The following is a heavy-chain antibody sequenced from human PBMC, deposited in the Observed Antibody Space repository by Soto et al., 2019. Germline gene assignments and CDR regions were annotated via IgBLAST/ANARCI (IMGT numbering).Heavy chain of an antibody. CDR1: GFTFSSYA. D-gene: IGHD2-2*01. CDR3: AREVPAAIHACDI. CDR2: ISYDGSNK. V-gene: IGHV3-30-3*01. J-gene: IGHJ3*02. Sequence: LRLSCAASGFTFSSYAMHWVRQAPGKGLEWVAVISYDGSNKYYADSVKGRFTISRDNSKNTLYLQMNSLRAEDTAVYYCAREVPAAIHACDIWGQGTMVTVSS.